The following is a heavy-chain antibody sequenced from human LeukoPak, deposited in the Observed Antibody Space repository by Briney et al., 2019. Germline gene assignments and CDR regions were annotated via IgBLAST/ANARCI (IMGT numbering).Heavy chain of an antibody. Sequence: SETLSLTCAVYGGSFSGYYWNWIRQPPGKGLEWIGEINHSGSTNYNPSLKSRVTISVDTSKNQFSLKLSSVTAADTAVYYCARHRVQLEWYYFDYWGQGTLVTVSS. D-gene: IGHD1-1*01. J-gene: IGHJ4*02. CDR1: GGSFSGYY. CDR3: ARHRVQLEWYYFDY. V-gene: IGHV4-34*01. CDR2: INHSGST.